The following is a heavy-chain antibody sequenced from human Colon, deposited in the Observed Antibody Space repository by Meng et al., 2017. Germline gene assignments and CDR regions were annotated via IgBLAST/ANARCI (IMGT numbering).Heavy chain of an antibody. Sequence: QGQLQESGPGLVRPPGTLSLICTVSVGSISSYYGSWIRQPAGKGLEWIGRIYTSGNTNYNPSLESRVTMSVDTSKNQFSLKLSSVTAADTAVYYCARYGDYYFDFWGQGTLVTVSS. CDR2: IYTSGNT. CDR3: ARYGDYYFDF. CDR1: VGSISSYY. J-gene: IGHJ4*02. V-gene: IGHV4-4*07. D-gene: IGHD4-17*01.